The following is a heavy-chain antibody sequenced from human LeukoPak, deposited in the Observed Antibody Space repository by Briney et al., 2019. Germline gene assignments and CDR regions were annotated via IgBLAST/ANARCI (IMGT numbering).Heavy chain of an antibody. D-gene: IGHD3-22*01. CDR2: ITGSGGIT. CDR1: GFPFSSYW. CDR3: AKLPTYHYDSSGYYFQFDY. V-gene: IGHV3-23*01. J-gene: IGHJ4*02. Sequence: GGSLRLSCVASGFPFSSYWMTWVRQAPGKGLEWVSVITGSGGITYYADSVKGRFTISRDNSKNTLYLQMNSLRAEDTAVYYCAKLPTYHYDSSGYYFQFDYWGQGTLVTVSS.